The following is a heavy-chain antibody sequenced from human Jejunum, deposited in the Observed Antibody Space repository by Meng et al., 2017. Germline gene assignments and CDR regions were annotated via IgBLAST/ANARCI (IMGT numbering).Heavy chain of an antibody. D-gene: IGHD6-13*01. V-gene: IGHV3-20*04. CDR1: GFTFDNYG. CDR2: LNWNGDST. Sequence: GGSLRLSCATSGFTFDNYGMTWVRQAPGKGLEWVSSLNWNGDSTGYADSVKGRFTISRDNARNSLYLQMNSLRAEDTAFYYCARENSGSFYFDYWGQGTGVTVSS. CDR3: ARENSGSFYFDY. J-gene: IGHJ4*02.